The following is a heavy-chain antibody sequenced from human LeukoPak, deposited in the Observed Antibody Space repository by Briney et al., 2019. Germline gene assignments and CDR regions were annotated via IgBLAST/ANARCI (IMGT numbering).Heavy chain of an antibody. CDR3: ARGLGGYCSSSSCRFDS. V-gene: IGHV3-7*01. CDR2: IKQDGSEK. CDR1: GFTFSSYW. D-gene: IGHD2-15*01. Sequence: SGGSLRLSCAASGFTFSSYWMSWVRQVPGKGLEWVANIKQDGSEKYYVDSVKGRFTISRDNAKNSLDLQMNSLRAEDTAVYYCARGLGGYCSSSSCRFDSWGQGTLVTVSS. J-gene: IGHJ4*02.